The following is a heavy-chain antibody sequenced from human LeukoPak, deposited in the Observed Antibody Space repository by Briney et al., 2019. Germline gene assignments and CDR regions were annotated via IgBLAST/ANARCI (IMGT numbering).Heavy chain of an antibody. J-gene: IGHJ3*02. V-gene: IGHV3-11*01. CDR1: GFTFSDHY. D-gene: IGHD1-7*01. Sequence: GGSLRLSCAASGFTFSDHYMSWIRQAPGKGLEWVSYIIYSGHTIYYADSVKGRFTISRDNAKNSLYLQMNSLRAEDTAVYYCAREAKELGTTAFHMWGQGTMVSVSS. CDR2: IIYSGHTI. CDR3: AREAKELGTTAFHM.